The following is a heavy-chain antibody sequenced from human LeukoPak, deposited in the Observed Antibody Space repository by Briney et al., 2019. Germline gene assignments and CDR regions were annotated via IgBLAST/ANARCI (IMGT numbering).Heavy chain of an antibody. V-gene: IGHV6-1*01. D-gene: IGHD2-2*01. Sequence: SQTLSLTCAISGDSVSSNSAAWNWIRQSPSRGLEWLGGTYYRSKWYNDYAVSVKSRITITPDTSKNQFSLPLNSVTPEDTAVYYCAREGIVVVPAAGSWIDPWGQGSLVTVSS. CDR1: GDSVSSNSAA. J-gene: IGHJ5*02. CDR3: AREGIVVVPAAGSWIDP. CDR2: TYYRSKWYN.